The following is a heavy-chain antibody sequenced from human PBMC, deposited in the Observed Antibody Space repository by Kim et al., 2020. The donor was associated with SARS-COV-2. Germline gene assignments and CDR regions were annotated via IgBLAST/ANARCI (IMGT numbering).Heavy chain of an antibody. J-gene: IGHJ4*02. CDR3: ARGRTLLWFGEPPAFDY. Sequence: LKSRVTISVDTSKNQFSLKLSSVTAADTAVYYCARGRTLLWFGEPPAFDYWGQGTLVTVSS. D-gene: IGHD3-10*01. V-gene: IGHV4-34*01.